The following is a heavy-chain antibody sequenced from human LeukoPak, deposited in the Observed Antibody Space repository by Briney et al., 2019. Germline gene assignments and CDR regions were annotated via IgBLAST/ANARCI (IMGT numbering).Heavy chain of an antibody. CDR2: IKEDGSQT. J-gene: IGHJ4*02. CDR3: APGT. Sequence: GGSLRLSCVASGFTLSNYWMHCVRQAPGKGLEWVADIKEDGSQTYYVDSVKGRFTVSRDNAKNSVYLQMNSLRAEDTAVYYCAPGTGGQGTLVTVSS. V-gene: IGHV3-7*01. D-gene: IGHD2-8*02. CDR1: GFTLSNYW.